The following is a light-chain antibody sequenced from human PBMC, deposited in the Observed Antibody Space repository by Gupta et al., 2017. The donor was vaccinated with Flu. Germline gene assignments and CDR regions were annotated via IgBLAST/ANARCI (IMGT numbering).Light chain of an antibody. Sequence: QSVLTQPPSAPATPGHRVTISCSGGYSNIETNYVSWFQQLPGTAPKLLIYRKILRPSGVPDRFSGSTSGTSASLAISGLRSEDEADYYCGTWADTLNNWVFGGGTRLTVL. CDR2: RKI. CDR3: GTWADTLNNWV. CDR1: YSNIETNY. J-gene: IGLJ3*02. V-gene: IGLV1-47*01.